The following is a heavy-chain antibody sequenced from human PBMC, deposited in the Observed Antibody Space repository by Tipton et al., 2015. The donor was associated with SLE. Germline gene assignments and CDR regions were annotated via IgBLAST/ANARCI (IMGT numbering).Heavy chain of an antibody. CDR3: ATYGSGSYGYYYGMDV. Sequence: SLRLSCAASGFTAINNYMSWVRQARGKGLEWVSVIYPAGSTHYADSVKGRFTISRDTSKNTLYLQMNSLRAEDTAVYYCATYGSGSYGYYYGMDVWGQGTTVTVSS. CDR1: GFTAINNY. CDR2: IYPAGST. J-gene: IGHJ6*02. D-gene: IGHD3-10*01. V-gene: IGHV3-66*02.